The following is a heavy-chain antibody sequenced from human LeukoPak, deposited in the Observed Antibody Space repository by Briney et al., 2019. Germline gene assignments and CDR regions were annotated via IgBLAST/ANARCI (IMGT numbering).Heavy chain of an antibody. V-gene: IGHV4-30-4*01. CDR1: GGSISSGDYY. D-gene: IGHD3-22*01. CDR2: IYYSGST. CDR3: AREIVVVGGGYYYYYGMDV. Sequence: SQTLSLTCTVSGGSISSGDYYWSWIRQPPGKGLEWIGYIYYSGSTYYNPSLKSRVTISVDTSKNQFSLKLSSVTAADTAVYYCAREIVVVGGGYYYYYGMDVWGQGTTVTVSS. J-gene: IGHJ6*02.